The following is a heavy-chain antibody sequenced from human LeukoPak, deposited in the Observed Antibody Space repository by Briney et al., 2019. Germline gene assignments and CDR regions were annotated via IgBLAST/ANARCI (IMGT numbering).Heavy chain of an antibody. CDR1: GGSISSSSYY. Sequence: PSETLSLTCTVSGGSISSSSYYWGWIRQPPGKGLEWIGSIYYSGSTYYNPSLKSRVTISVDTSKNQFSLKLSSVTAADTAVYYCARDRPRFLGYGMDVWGQGTTVTVSS. V-gene: IGHV4-39*07. D-gene: IGHD3-3*01. CDR3: ARDRPRFLGYGMDV. CDR2: IYYSGST. J-gene: IGHJ6*02.